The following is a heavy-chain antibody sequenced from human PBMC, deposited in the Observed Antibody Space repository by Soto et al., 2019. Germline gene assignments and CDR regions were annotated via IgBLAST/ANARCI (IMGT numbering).Heavy chain of an antibody. V-gene: IGHV2-5*08. CDR3: AHIVVAGLGYYFDY. Sequence: TLSLTCTVSGGSISSGDYYWSWIRQPPGKGLEWLALIYWDDDKRYSPFLKSRLTITKDTSKNQVVLTMSNMDPVDTARYYCAHIVVAGLGYYFDYWGQGTLVTVS. CDR2: IYWDDDK. D-gene: IGHD6-19*01. CDR1: GGSISSGDYY. J-gene: IGHJ4*02.